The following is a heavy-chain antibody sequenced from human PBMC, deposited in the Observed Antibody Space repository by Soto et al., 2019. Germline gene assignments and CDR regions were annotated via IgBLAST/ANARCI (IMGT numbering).Heavy chain of an antibody. CDR3: ARHPPATGHLSFPLDY. J-gene: IGHJ4*02. D-gene: IGHD4-17*01. CDR1: GGSISSSSYY. Sequence: SETLSLTCTVSGGSISSSSYYWGWIRQPPGKGLEWIGSIYYSGSTYYNPSLKSRVTISVDTSKNQFSLKLSSVTAADTAVYYCARHPPATGHLSFPLDYWGQGTLVTVSS. V-gene: IGHV4-39*01. CDR2: IYYSGST.